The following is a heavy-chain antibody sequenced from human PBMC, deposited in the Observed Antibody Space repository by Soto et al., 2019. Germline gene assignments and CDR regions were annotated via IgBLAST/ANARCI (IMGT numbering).Heavy chain of an antibody. D-gene: IGHD2-15*01. Sequence: PGGSLRLSCTASGFTFSSHWMDWVRQAPGKGPVWVSRINGDGISTNYAEFVQGRFTIPRDNAKNTLYLQMNRLRVEDTGIYYCAGVVNVGYYYYAMDVWGQGTTVTVSS. V-gene: IGHV3-74*01. CDR1: GFTFSSHW. CDR3: AGVVNVGYYYYAMDV. CDR2: INGDGIST. J-gene: IGHJ6*02.